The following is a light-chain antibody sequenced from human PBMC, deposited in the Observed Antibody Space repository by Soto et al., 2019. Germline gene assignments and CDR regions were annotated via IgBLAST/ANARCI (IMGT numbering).Light chain of an antibody. Sequence: QSALTQPASVSGSPGQSITISCTGTSSDVGNYNYVSWYQQHPGKAPKLMIFEVSNRPSGVSNRFSGSKSGNTASLTISGLQAEDEADYYCSSYTTISTLYVFGTGTKLTVL. CDR1: SSDVGNYNY. V-gene: IGLV2-14*01. J-gene: IGLJ1*01. CDR2: EVS. CDR3: SSYTTISTLYV.